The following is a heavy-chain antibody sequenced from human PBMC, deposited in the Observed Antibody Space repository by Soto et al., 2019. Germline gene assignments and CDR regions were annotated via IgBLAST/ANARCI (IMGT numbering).Heavy chain of an antibody. D-gene: IGHD2-15*01. J-gene: IGHJ3*02. CDR2: IYPGDSDT. V-gene: IGHV5-51*01. CDR1: WYSFTRYL. CDR3: ARLLVVAATSTAFDI. Sequence: GGALKISXKGSWYSFTRYLSGWVGQMAGKGLEWMGIIYPGDSDTRYSPSFQGQVTISADKSISTAYLQWSSLKASDTAMYYCARLLVVAATSTAFDIWGQGTMVTVSS.